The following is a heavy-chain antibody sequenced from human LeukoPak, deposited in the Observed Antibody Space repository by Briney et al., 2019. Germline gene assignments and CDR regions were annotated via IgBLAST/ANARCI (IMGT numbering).Heavy chain of an antibody. V-gene: IGHV1-69*05. J-gene: IGHJ6*04. CDR2: IIPIFGTA. D-gene: IGHD6-13*01. CDR3: RRARSSSSTEMDV. CDR1: GGTFSSYA. Sequence: SVKVSCKASGGTFSSYAISSVRQAPGQGLEWMGRIIPIFGTANYAQKFQCRVTITTDESTTTAYMELTTLTSEDPAVYYCRRARSSSSTEMDVWGKGTTVTVSS.